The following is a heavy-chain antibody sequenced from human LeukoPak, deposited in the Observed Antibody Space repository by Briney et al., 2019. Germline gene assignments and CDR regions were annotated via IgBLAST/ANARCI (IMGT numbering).Heavy chain of an antibody. CDR1: GFILSSYE. V-gene: IGHV3-48*03. CDR2: ISSSGSTI. Sequence: GGSLRLSCAASGFILSSYEMNWVRQAPGKGLEWLSYISSSGSTIYYADSVKGRFTISRDNAKNSLYLQMNSLRAEDTAVYYCAGVRKDIVVVPGAMRDTYYFDYWGQGTLVTVSS. D-gene: IGHD2-2*01. CDR3: AGVRKDIVVVPGAMRDTYYFDY. J-gene: IGHJ4*02.